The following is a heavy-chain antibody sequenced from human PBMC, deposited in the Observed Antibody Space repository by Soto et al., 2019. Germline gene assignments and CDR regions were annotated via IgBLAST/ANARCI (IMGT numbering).Heavy chain of an antibody. CDR3: ARVRTSLDLYYYYMDV. CDR2: IYDYGSS. Sequence: QVQLQESGPGLVRPSETLSLTCTVSGGSISSDSWTWIRQPPGEAMEWIGYIYDYGSSHYSPSLESRVAFSVDTSKSRFSLRLTSVTAADTAMYYCARVRTSLDLYYYYMDVWGRGTTVTVSS. J-gene: IGHJ6*03. D-gene: IGHD2-2*01. CDR1: GGSISSDS. V-gene: IGHV4-59*08.